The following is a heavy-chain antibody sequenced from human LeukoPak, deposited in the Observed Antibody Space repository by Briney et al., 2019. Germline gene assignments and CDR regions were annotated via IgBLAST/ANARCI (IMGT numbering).Heavy chain of an antibody. Sequence: GASLQISCEGAGSIFTSYWIGWVRQLPGKGLEWMGIIYPGDSDTRDSPSFQGQVTISADKSISTAYLQWSSLKASDTAMYYCARRPYDSPFDYWGQGTLVTVSS. D-gene: IGHD3-22*01. J-gene: IGHJ4*02. CDR3: ARRPYDSPFDY. CDR1: GSIFTSYW. CDR2: IYPGDSDT. V-gene: IGHV5-51*01.